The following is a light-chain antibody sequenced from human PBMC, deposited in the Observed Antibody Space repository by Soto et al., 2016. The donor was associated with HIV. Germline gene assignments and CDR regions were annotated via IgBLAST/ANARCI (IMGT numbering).Light chain of an antibody. CDR1: NIGRKS. Sequence: SYVLTQPPSVSVAPGKTATITCGGDNIGRKSVNWYQQKPGQAPVLVVYDDTDRPSGIPGRFSGSNSGNAATLTITKVEFGDEADYYCQVWDTSSHHVVFGGGTKVTVL. J-gene: IGLJ3*02. CDR2: DDT. V-gene: IGLV3-21*03. CDR3: QVWDTSSHHVV.